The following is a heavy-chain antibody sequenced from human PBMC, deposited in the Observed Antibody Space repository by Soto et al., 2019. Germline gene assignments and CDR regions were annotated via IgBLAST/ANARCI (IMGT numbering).Heavy chain of an antibody. J-gene: IGHJ6*02. CDR1: GGSISSYY. D-gene: IGHD3-10*01. Sequence: QVQLQESGPGLVKPSETLSLSCTVSGGSISSYYWSWFRQSPGKRMEWIGYVHHSWGSSYNPSLQTRVALSLDTSKSQFSLTVTSVTAPDTAVYYCARQGFGPLHGLVDVWGQGTTVTVSS. CDR2: VHHSWGS. CDR3: ARQGFGPLHGLVDV. V-gene: IGHV4-59*08.